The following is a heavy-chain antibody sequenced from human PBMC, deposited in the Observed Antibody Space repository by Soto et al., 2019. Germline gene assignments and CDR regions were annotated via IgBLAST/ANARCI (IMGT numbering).Heavy chain of an antibody. CDR1: GGSFSGYY. J-gene: IGHJ4*02. CDR3: ARGPKAAAAHELSYYFDY. D-gene: IGHD6-25*01. Sequence: SETLSLTCAVYGGSFSGYYWSWIRQPPGKGLEWIGEINHSGSTNYNPSLKSRVTISVDTSKNQFSLKLSSVTAADTAVYYCARGPKAAAAHELSYYFDYWGQGTLVTVSS. CDR2: INHSGST. V-gene: IGHV4-34*01.